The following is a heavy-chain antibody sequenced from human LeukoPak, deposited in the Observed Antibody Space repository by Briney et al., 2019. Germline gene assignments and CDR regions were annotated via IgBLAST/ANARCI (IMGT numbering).Heavy chain of an antibody. CDR1: GGSISSSSYY. J-gene: IGHJ6*03. CDR2: IYYSGYT. CDR3: ARSPCEGSSCYYYMDV. V-gene: IGHV4-39*07. D-gene: IGHD6-13*01. Sequence: SETLSLTCTVSGGSISSSSYYWGWIRQPPGKGLEWIGSIYYSGYTYYNPSLESRVTISVDTSKNQFSLKLSSVTAADTAVYYCARSPCEGSSCYYYMDVWGKGTTVTISS.